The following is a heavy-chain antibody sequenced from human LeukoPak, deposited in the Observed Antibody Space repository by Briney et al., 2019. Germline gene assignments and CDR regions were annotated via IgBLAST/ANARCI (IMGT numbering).Heavy chain of an antibody. CDR2: INPSNGGK. J-gene: IGHJ4*02. V-gene: IGHV1-2*02. D-gene: IGHD3-9*01. CDR1: GYTFTGYY. Sequence: ASVEVSCKTSGYTFTGYYIHWVRQAPGQGLEWMGWINPSNGGKNYAQKFQGRVTMTRDTSISTAYMELSGLTSDDTAIYYCARQTIRPFDYWGQGTLVTVSS. CDR3: ARQTIRPFDY.